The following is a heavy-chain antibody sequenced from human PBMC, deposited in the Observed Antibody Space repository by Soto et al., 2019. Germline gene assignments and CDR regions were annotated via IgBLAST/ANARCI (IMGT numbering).Heavy chain of an antibody. CDR2: IYSGGST. V-gene: IGHV3-66*01. CDR1: GFTVSSNY. J-gene: IGHJ6*03. Sequence: ELQLVESGGGLVQPGGSLRLSCAASGFTVSSNYMSWVRQAPGKGLEWVSVIYSGGSTYYADSAKGRFTISRDNSTNTLDLQMNSMRAEDTAVSYCAREIGIWSYYYYMDFGGKGTTVTVSS. CDR3: AREIGIWSYYYYMDF. D-gene: IGHD3-3*01.